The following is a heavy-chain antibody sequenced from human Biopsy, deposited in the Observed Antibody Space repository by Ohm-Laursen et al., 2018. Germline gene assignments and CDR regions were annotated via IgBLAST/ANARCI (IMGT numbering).Heavy chain of an antibody. CDR1: GGSFTGHY. Sequence: SETLSLTCPVSGGSFTGHYWSWIRQPPGKGLEWIGHISCTGYTSYNASLKSRVTISVDTSRNYFSLRLSSLTAADTAVYYCARGSNDFGGLYFPRWGQGTLLTVSS. D-gene: IGHD4-23*01. CDR3: ARGSNDFGGLYFPR. J-gene: IGHJ4*02. V-gene: IGHV4-59*11. CDR2: ISCTGYT.